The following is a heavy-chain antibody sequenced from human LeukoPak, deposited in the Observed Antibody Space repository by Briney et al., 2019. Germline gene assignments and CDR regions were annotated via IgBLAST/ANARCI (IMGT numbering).Heavy chain of an antibody. CDR2: ISWNSGSI. D-gene: IGHD5-18*01. Sequence: GGSLRLSCAASGFTFDDYAMHWVRQAPGKGLEWVSGISWNSGSIGYADSVKGRFTISRDNAKNSLYLQMNSLRAEDTALYYCAKDRYSYGSGNFDYWGQGTLVTVSS. CDR1: GFTFDDYA. CDR3: AKDRYSYGSGNFDY. J-gene: IGHJ4*02. V-gene: IGHV3-9*01.